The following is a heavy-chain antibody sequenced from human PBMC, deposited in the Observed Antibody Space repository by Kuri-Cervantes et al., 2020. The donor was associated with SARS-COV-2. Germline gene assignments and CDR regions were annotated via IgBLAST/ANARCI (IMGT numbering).Heavy chain of an antibody. CDR1: GGSISSYY. V-gene: IGHV4-59*12. D-gene: IGHD3-10*01. Sequence: SETLSLTCTVSGGSISSYYWSWIRQPPGKGLEWIGYIYYSGSTNYNPSLKSRVTMSVDTSKNQFSLKLNSVTAADTAVYYCARSSEGPYYYYMDVWGKGTTVTVSS. J-gene: IGHJ6*03. CDR3: ARSSEGPYYYYMDV. CDR2: IYYSGST.